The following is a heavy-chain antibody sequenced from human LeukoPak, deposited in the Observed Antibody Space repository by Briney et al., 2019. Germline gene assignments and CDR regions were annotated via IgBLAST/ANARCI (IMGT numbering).Heavy chain of an antibody. Sequence: GGSLRLSCAASGFTFSTYAMHWVRQAPGKGLEWVSGISGNGGITYYADSVRGRFTISRDNSKNTLYLQMDSLRAEDTAVYYCVKSSGPGGYYYYGMDVWGQGTTVTVSS. CDR1: GFTFSTYA. J-gene: IGHJ6*02. D-gene: IGHD3-22*01. CDR3: VKSSGPGGYYYYGMDV. CDR2: ISGNGGIT. V-gene: IGHV3-23*01.